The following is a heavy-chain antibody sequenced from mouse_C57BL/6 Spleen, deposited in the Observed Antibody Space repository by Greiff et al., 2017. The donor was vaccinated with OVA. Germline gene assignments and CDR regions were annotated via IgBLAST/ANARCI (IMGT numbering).Heavy chain of an antibody. CDR3: ARHDYGSSYVDYFDY. V-gene: IGHV5-9*01. CDR1: GFTFSSYT. D-gene: IGHD1-1*01. CDR2: ISGGGGNT. J-gene: IGHJ2*01. Sequence: EVMLVESGGGLVKPGGSLKLSCAASGFTFSSYTMSWVRQTPEKRLEWVATISGGGGNTYYPDSVKGRFTISRDNAKNTLYLQMSSLRSEDTALYYCARHDYGSSYVDYFDYWGQGTTLTVSS.